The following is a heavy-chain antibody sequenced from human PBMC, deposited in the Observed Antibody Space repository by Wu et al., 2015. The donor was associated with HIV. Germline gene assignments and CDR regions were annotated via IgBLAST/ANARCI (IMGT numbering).Heavy chain of an antibody. CDR1: GYTFINHY. Sequence: QVQLVQSGAEMKKPGTSVKVSCQASGYTFINHYIHWVRQAPGQGPEWMGWINPNTGDTKYAQKFQGRVTLTRDTAMTTAYVELNSLTSDDTGVYFCARDHFQYSLFYYMDVWGKGTTVTVSS. D-gene: IGHD2/OR15-2a*01. CDR2: INPNTGDT. V-gene: IGHV1-2*02. CDR3: ARDHFQYSLFYYMDV. J-gene: IGHJ6*03.